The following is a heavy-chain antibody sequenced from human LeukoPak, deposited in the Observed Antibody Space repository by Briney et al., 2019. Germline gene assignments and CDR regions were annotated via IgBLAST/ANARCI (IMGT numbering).Heavy chain of an antibody. Sequence: GGSLRLSCAASGFIFSNYAMTWVRQAPGKGLQWVSTITSGGNTYYADSVKGRFTISRDNSKSTLYLQMSSLRAEDPAVYYCAKYCSGGNCYSGLYWGQGTLVTVSS. D-gene: IGHD2-15*01. CDR3: AKYCSGGNCYSGLY. CDR1: GFIFSNYA. CDR2: ITSGGNT. J-gene: IGHJ4*02. V-gene: IGHV3-23*01.